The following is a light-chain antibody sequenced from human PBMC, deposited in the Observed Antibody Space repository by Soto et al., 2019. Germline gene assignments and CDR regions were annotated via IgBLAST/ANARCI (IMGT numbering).Light chain of an antibody. CDR1: QNVGASY. V-gene: IGKV3-20*01. CDR2: GAS. J-gene: IGKJ2*01. Sequence: EIVLTQSPGTLSLSPGEGAALSCRASQNVGASYIAWYQQKPGQAPRLLIYGASIRATGIADRFSGSGSGTDFTHTITRLEADDFPIYYCWKYGCPPYTFGQTTKLEIK. CDR3: WKYGCPPYT.